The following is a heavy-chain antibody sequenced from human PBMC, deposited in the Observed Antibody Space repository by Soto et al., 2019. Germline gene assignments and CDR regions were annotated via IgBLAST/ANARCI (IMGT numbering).Heavy chain of an antibody. CDR3: ARVFWDWFDP. V-gene: IGHV1-58*02. D-gene: IGHD3-16*01. CDR1: GFTFTSSA. J-gene: IGHJ5*02. CDR2: IVVGSGNT. Sequence: GASVKVSCKASGFTFTSSAMQWVRQARGQRLEWIGWIVVGSGNTNYAQKFQERVTITTDISTSTAYMELRSLRSDDTAVYYCARVFWDWFDPWGQGTLVTVLL.